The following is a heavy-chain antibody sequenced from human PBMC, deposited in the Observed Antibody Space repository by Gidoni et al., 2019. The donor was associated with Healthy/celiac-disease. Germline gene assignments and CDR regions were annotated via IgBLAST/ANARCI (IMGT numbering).Heavy chain of an antibody. D-gene: IGHD3-22*01. V-gene: IGHV2-5*02. CDR1: GFSLSTSGVG. CDR3: AHRRGDSSGYYYGTAFDI. J-gene: IGHJ3*02. Sequence: QITLTESGPSLVKPTQTLTLTCTFSGFSLSTSGVGVGWIRQPPGQALEWLALIYWDDDKRYSPSLKSRLTITKDTSKNQVVLTMTNMDPVDTATYYCAHRRGDSSGYYYGTAFDIWGQGTMVTVSS. CDR2: IYWDDDK.